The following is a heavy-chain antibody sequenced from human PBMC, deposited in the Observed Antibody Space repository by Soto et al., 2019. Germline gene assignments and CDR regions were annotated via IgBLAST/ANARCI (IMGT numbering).Heavy chain of an antibody. V-gene: IGHV3-30-3*01. CDR2: ISYDGSNK. CDR3: ARVGAADPTSDY. Sequence: SLRLSCAASGFTFSSYAMHWVRQAPGKGLEWVAVISYDGSNKYYADSVKGRFTISRDNSKNTLYLQMNSLRAEDTAVYYCARVGAADPTSDYWGQGTLVTVAS. D-gene: IGHD6-13*01. CDR1: GFTFSSYA. J-gene: IGHJ4*02.